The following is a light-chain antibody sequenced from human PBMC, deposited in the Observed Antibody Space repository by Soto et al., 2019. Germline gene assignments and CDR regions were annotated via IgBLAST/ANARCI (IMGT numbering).Light chain of an antibody. V-gene: IGLV8-61*01. Sequence: QAVVTQEPSFSVSPGGTVTLTCGLSSGSVSTNYYPSWYQQTPGQAPRTLIYSTNTRSSGVPDRFSGSILGNKAAHTITGAQADDESDYYCVLYMGSGIWVFGGGTKVTVL. J-gene: IGLJ3*02. CDR3: VLYMGSGIWV. CDR2: STN. CDR1: SGSVSTNYY.